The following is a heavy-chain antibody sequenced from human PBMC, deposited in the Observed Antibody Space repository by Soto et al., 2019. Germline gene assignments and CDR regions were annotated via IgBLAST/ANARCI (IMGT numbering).Heavy chain of an antibody. CDR1: GYTFTGYY. V-gene: IGHV1-2*04. CDR2: INPNSGGT. J-gene: IGHJ6*02. Sequence: ASVKVSCKASGYTFTGYYMHWVRQAPGQGLEWMGWINPNSGGTNYAQKFQGWVTMTRDTSISTAYMELSRLRSDDTAVYCCAREVVVVPAAIRSEYYYGMDVWGQGTTVTVSS. CDR3: AREVVVVPAAIRSEYYYGMDV. D-gene: IGHD2-2*02.